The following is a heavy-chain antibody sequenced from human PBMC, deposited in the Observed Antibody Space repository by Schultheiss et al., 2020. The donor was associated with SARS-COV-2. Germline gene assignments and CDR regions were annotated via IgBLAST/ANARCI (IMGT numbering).Heavy chain of an antibody. Sequence: GESLKISCVATGFTFSSYGMHWVRQAPGKGLEWVAVIWYDGSNKYYADSVKGRFTISRDNSKNTLYLQMNSLRAEDTAVYYCAREGYAFDIWGQGTMVTVSS. V-gene: IGHV3-30*19. CDR3: AREGYAFDI. J-gene: IGHJ3*02. CDR1: GFTFSSYG. CDR2: IWYDGSNK.